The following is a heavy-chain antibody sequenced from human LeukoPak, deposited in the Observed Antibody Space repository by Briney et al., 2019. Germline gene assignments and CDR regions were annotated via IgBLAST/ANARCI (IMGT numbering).Heavy chain of an antibody. CDR1: GFTFSSYG. Sequence: GGSLRLSCAASGFTFSSYGMHWVRQAPGKRLEWVAVIWYDGSNKYYADSVKGRFTISRDNSKNTLHLQMNSLRAEDTAVYYCAKGVRGVAADAFDIWGQGTMVTVSS. V-gene: IGHV3-30*02. J-gene: IGHJ3*02. CDR2: IWYDGSNK. D-gene: IGHD3-10*01. CDR3: AKGVRGVAADAFDI.